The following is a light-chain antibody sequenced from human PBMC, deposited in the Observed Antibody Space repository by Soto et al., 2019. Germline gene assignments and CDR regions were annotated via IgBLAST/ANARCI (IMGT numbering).Light chain of an antibody. Sequence: EIVMTQSPATLSVSPGERATLSCRASQSTYTNLAWYQHKPGQAPRLLIYGASTRATAIPARFSGSGSGTEFSLTIGSLQSEDFAVYYCQQYNKWPLTFGGGTKVEIK. CDR2: GAS. J-gene: IGKJ4*01. V-gene: IGKV3-15*01. CDR1: QSTYTN. CDR3: QQYNKWPLT.